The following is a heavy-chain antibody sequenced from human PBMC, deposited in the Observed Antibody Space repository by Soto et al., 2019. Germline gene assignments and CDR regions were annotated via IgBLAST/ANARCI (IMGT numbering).Heavy chain of an antibody. J-gene: IGHJ3*01. Sequence: PGGSLRLSCAASGFTFSSYTMSWVRQAPGKGLEWVSGVSGTGTRTYYADSVKGRFTISRDNSESTLSLQMNSLRDEDTAVYYCAKDQNTDLLGGFEFGGQGTMVTV. CDR2: VSGTGTRT. CDR1: GFTFSSYT. V-gene: IGHV3-23*01. D-gene: IGHD2-15*01. CDR3: AKDQNTDLLGGFEF.